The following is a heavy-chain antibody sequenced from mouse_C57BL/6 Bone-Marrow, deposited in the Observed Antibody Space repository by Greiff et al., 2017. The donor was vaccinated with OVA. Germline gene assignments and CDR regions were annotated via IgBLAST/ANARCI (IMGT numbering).Heavy chain of an antibody. CDR2: IWSGGST. V-gene: IGHV2-4*01. CDR1: GFSLTSYG. D-gene: IGHD1-1*01. CDR3: AKTGFITTVVATLDWYFDV. Sequence: QVQLQQSGPGLVQPSQSLSITCTVSGFSLTSYGVHWVLQPPGKGLEWLGVIWSGGSTDYNADFISRLSISKDNSKIPVCLKMNSLQADDTAIYYCAKTGFITTVVATLDWYFDVWGTGTTVTVSS. J-gene: IGHJ1*03.